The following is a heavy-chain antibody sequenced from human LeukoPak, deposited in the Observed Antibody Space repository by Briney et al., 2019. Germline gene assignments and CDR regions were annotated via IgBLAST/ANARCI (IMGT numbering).Heavy chain of an antibody. CDR3: AELGITMIGGV. J-gene: IGHJ6*04. CDR1: GFTLSSYE. Sequence: SGGFLRISCSASGFTLSSYEMKWVRPGPGEGVEWVSYISSSGSTIYYADSVKGRFTISRDNAKNSLYLQMNSLRAEDTAVYYCAELGITMIGGVWGKGTTVTISS. CDR2: ISSSGSTI. D-gene: IGHD3-10*02. V-gene: IGHV3-48*03.